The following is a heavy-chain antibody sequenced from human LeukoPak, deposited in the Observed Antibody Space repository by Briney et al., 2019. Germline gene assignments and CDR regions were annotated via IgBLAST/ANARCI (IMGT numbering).Heavy chain of an antibody. CDR1: GYTLTELS. D-gene: IGHD3-22*01. J-gene: IGHJ4*02. Sequence: ASVKVSCKVSGYTLTELSMHWVRQAPGKGLEGMGGFDNEDGETIYAQKFQGRVTMTEDTSTDTAYMELRSLSSEDTAVYYCATGNYYDTSRYYQVYFDYWGQGTLVTVSS. CDR2: FDNEDGET. V-gene: IGHV1-24*01. CDR3: ATGNYYDTSRYYQVYFDY.